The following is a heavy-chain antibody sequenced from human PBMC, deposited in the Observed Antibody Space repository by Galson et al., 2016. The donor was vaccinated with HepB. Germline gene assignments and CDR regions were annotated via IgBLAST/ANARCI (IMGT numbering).Heavy chain of an antibody. D-gene: IGHD6-13*01. CDR1: GYTFTSHG. CDR2: ISAYNGNT. Sequence: SVKVSCKASGYTFTSHGISWVRQAPGQGLEWMGWISAYNGNTNYAQKLQGRVTMTTDTSTSTAYMELRSLRSDDTAVYYCARCPGIAAAAAPGDFDYWGQGTLVTVSS. V-gene: IGHV1-18*01. CDR3: ARCPGIAAAAAPGDFDY. J-gene: IGHJ4*02.